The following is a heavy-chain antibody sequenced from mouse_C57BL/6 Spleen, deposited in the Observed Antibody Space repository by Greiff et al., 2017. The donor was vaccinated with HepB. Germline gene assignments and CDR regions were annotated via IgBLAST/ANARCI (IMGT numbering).Heavy chain of an antibody. D-gene: IGHD4-1*01. CDR3: ALELTGTFWFAY. Sequence: VQGVESGPELVRPRVSVKISCKGSGYTFTDYAMHWVKQSHAKSLEWIGVISTYYGDASYNQKFKDKATMTVDKSSSTAYMELARLTSEDSAVYYCALELTGTFWFAYWGQGTLVTVSA. CDR1: GYTFTDYA. V-gene: IGHV1-67*01. CDR2: ISTYYGDA. J-gene: IGHJ3*01.